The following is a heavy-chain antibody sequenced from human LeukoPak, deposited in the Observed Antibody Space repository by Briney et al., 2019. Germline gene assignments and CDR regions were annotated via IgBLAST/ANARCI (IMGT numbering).Heavy chain of an antibody. Sequence: GGSLRLSCAASGFTFGDYDMHWVRQAPGKGLEWVSLIRADGATTRYTDSVKGRFTISRDNSKDSLYLQMNSLRTEDTASYYCARDNTGSYEYWGQGTLVTVSP. CDR1: GFTFGDYD. V-gene: IGHV3-43*02. CDR3: ARDNTGSYEY. CDR2: IRADGATT. D-gene: IGHD1-26*01. J-gene: IGHJ4*02.